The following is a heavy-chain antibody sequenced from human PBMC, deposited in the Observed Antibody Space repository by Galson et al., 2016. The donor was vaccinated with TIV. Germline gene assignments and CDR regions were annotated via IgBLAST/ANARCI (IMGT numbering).Heavy chain of an antibody. Sequence: SLRLSCAASGFSFSIFAMTWVRQAPGMGLEWVSAISGDGGSTYYADSVKGRFTISRDNSKNTLFLQMNSLRAEDTAIYYCTKVPSSGFSYYYGLDVWGQGTTVIVSS. J-gene: IGHJ6*02. CDR1: GFSFSIFA. D-gene: IGHD3-22*01. CDR2: ISGDGGST. V-gene: IGHV3-23*01. CDR3: TKVPSSGFSYYYGLDV.